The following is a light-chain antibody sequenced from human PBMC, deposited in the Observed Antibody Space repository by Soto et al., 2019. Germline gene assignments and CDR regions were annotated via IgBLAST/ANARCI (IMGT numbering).Light chain of an antibody. Sequence: QSALTQPASVSGSPGQSITISCTGTNSDIGGYNYVSWYQQHPGKAPKLMLYEVSNRPSGVSNRFFGSKSGNTASLTISGLQAEDEADYFCNSYTSSSTLYVFGTGTKVTVL. J-gene: IGLJ1*01. CDR2: EVS. CDR3: NSYTSSSTLYV. V-gene: IGLV2-14*01. CDR1: NSDIGGYNY.